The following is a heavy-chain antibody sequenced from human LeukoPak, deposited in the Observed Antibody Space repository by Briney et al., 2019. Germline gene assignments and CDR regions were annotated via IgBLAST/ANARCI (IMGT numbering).Heavy chain of an antibody. V-gene: IGHV3-23*01. CDR2: ISCSGGST. CDR1: GGTISNND. CDR3: AVGYCECGGDCDILDYFDF. J-gene: IGHJ4*01. D-gene: IGHD2-21*02. Sequence: ETLTLTCAASGGTISNNDWSWVRQPPGKGLEWVSAISCSGGSTYYAASVKGRFTISGDNSKNKLYLQMKSLRAEDTAVYYCAVGYCECGGDCDILDYFDFWGQGTMVTVSS.